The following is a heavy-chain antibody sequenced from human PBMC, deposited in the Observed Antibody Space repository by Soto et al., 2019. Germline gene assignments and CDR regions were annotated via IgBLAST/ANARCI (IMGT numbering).Heavy chain of an antibody. J-gene: IGHJ5*02. Sequence: SETLSLTCAVSGGSISSSNWWSCVRQPPGKGLEWIGEIHHSGSTNYNPSLKSRVTISVDKSKNQFSLKLSSVTAADTAVYYCARRRPTGYCSSTSCYKGWFDPWGQGTLVTVSS. CDR1: GGSISSSNW. V-gene: IGHV4-4*02. CDR2: IHHSGST. D-gene: IGHD2-2*02. CDR3: ARRRPTGYCSSTSCYKGWFDP.